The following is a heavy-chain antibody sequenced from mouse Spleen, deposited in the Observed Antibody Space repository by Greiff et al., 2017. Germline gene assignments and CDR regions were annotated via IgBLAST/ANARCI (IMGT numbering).Heavy chain of an antibody. CDR1: GYTFTSYW. CDR3: APYDYDVNWYFDV. Sequence: VQLQQPGAELVKPGASVKLSCKASGYTFTSYWMHWVKQRPGQGLEWIGMIHPNSGSTNYNEKFKSKATLTVDKSSSTAYMQLSSLTSEDSAVYYCAPYDYDVNWYFDVWGTGTTVTVSS. D-gene: IGHD2-4*01. CDR2: IHPNSGST. J-gene: IGHJ1*03. V-gene: IGHV1-64*01.